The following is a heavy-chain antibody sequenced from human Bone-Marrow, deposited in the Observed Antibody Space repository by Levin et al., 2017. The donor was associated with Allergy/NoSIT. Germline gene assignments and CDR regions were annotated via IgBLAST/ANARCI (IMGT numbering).Heavy chain of an antibody. Sequence: SETLSLTCAISGDSVSSNSAAWNWIRPSPSRGLEWLGRTYYRSKWQNDYAVSLKGRININADTSKNHFSLQLNSVAPEATVVYYCAGRDSSSAALDPWGQGTLVTVSS. J-gene: IGHJ5*02. CDR2: TYYRSKWQN. CDR1: GDSVSSNSAA. CDR3: AGRDSSSAALDP. V-gene: IGHV6-1*01. D-gene: IGHD3-22*01.